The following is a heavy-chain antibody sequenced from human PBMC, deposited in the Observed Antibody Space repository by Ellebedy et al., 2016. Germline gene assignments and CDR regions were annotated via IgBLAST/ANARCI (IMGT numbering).Heavy chain of an antibody. D-gene: IGHD6-19*01. CDR1: GYSISSGSY. J-gene: IGHJ4*02. CDR3: ASGQYSSGWYVAY. V-gene: IGHV4-38-2*02. Sequence: SETLSLTXTVSGYSISSGSYWGWVRQSPGKGLEWIGSIYYSGSTYYSPSLKSRVTISVDTYKNQFSLKVKSVTAADTAVYYCASGQYSSGWYVAYWGQGTLVTVSS. CDR2: IYYSGST.